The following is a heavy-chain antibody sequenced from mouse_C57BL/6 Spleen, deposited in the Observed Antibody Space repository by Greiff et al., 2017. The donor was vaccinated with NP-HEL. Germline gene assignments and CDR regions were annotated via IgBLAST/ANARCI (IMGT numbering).Heavy chain of an antibody. Sequence: EVQLQQSGPGLVKPSQSLSLTCSVTGYSITSGYYWNWIRQFPGNKLEWMGYISYDGSNNYNPSLKNRISITRDTSKNQFFLKLNSVTTEDTATYYCARDRLYYGSSLDYWGQGTTLTVSS. V-gene: IGHV3-6*01. J-gene: IGHJ2*01. CDR1: GYSITSGYY. CDR2: ISYDGSN. CDR3: ARDRLYYGSSLDY. D-gene: IGHD1-1*01.